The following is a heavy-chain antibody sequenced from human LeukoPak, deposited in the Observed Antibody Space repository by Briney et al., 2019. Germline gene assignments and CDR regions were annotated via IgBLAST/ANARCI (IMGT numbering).Heavy chain of an antibody. D-gene: IGHD6-13*01. CDR1: GLTFSSYW. J-gene: IGHJ4*02. CDR3: ARDGPNIAAAGTDY. V-gene: IGHV3-7*03. CDR2: IKQDGSEK. Sequence: PGGSLRLSCAASGLTFSSYWMSWVRQAPGKGLEWVANIKQDGSEKYYVDSVKGRFTISRDNAKNSLYLQMNSLRAEDTAVYYCARDGPNIAAAGTDYWGQGTLVTVSS.